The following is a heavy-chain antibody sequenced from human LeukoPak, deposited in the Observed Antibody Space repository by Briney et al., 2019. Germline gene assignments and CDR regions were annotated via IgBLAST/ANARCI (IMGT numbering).Heavy chain of an antibody. Sequence: GGSLRLSCAASGFIFSDHWMSWVRQAPGKGLEWVANINKDGSEKYYVDSVKGRFTMSRDNAKNSLYLRMNSLRAEDTAVYYCARLGPHYWGQGTLVTVS. CDR3: ARLGPHY. V-gene: IGHV3-7*03. J-gene: IGHJ4*02. CDR1: GFIFSDHW. D-gene: IGHD3-10*01. CDR2: INKDGSEK.